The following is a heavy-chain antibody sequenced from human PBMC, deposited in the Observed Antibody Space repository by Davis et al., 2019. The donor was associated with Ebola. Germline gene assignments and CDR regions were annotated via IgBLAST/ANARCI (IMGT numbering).Heavy chain of an antibody. Sequence: KYYSDSVKGRFTISRDNSRSTLYLQMNSLRADDTAVYYCASRTYGSGSNWGQGTLVTVSS. J-gene: IGHJ4*02. CDR2: K. D-gene: IGHD3-10*01. V-gene: IGHV3-33*01. CDR3: ASRTYGSGSN.